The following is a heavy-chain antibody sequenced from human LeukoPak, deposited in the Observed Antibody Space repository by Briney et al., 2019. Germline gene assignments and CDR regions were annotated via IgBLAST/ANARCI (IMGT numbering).Heavy chain of an antibody. CDR3: ARVDIVAGVSWFDP. CDR1: GGSFSGYY. V-gene: IGHV4-34*01. CDR2: INHSGST. Sequence: SETLSLTCAVDGGSFSGYYWSWIRQPPGKGLEWIGEINHSGSTNYNPSLKSRVTISVGTSKNQFSLKLSSVTAADTAVYYCARVDIVAGVSWFDPWGQGTLVTVSS. D-gene: IGHD6-13*01. J-gene: IGHJ5*02.